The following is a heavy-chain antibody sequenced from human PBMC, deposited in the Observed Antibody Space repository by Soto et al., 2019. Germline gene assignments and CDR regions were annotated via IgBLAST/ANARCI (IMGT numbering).Heavy chain of an antibody. J-gene: IGHJ4*02. D-gene: IGHD4-17*01. CDR2: ISGSGGST. Sequence: EVQLLESGGGLVQPGGSLRLSCAASGFTFSSYAMSWVRHAPGKGLEWVSAISGSGGSTYYADSVKGRFTISRDNSKNTLYLQMNSLRAEDTAAYYCAKGIYTVTFLYYFDYWGQGTLVTVSS. V-gene: IGHV3-23*01. CDR3: AKGIYTVTFLYYFDY. CDR1: GFTFSSYA.